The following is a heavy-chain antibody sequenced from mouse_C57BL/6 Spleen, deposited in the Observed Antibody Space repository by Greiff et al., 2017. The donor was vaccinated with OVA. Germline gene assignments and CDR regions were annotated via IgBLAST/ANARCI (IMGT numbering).Heavy chain of an antibody. CDR1: GFTFSSYA. CDR2: ISSGGDYI. V-gene: IGHV5-9-1*02. Sequence: EVQRVESGEGLVKPGGSLKLSCAASGFTFSSYAMSWVRQTPEKRLEWVAYISSGGDYIYYADTVKGRFTISRDNARNTLYLQMSSLKSEDTAMYYCTRESHTTVVATRYFDYWGQGTTLTVSS. D-gene: IGHD1-1*01. CDR3: TRESHTTVVATRYFDY. J-gene: IGHJ2*01.